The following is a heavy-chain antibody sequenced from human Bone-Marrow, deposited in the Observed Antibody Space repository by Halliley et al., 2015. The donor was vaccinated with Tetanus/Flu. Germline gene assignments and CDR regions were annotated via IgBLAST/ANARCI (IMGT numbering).Heavy chain of an antibody. Sequence: GLEWVSFISSDIITKPYADSVRGRFTISRDNAKHSLYLQMNSLTDEDTAIYFCARGSWQLDYWGQGTLVTVSS. J-gene: IGHJ4*02. D-gene: IGHD6-6*01. CDR3: ARGSWQLDY. CDR2: ISSDIITK. V-gene: IGHV3-48*02.